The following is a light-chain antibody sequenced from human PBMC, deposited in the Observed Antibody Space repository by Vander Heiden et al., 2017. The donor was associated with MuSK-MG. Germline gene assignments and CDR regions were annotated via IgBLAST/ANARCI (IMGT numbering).Light chain of an antibody. J-gene: IGKJ1*01. CDR1: QSVSSN. V-gene: IGKV3-15*01. CDR2: GAS. Sequence: DTVLTQSPATLSVSPGERATLSCSASQSVSSNLAGYQQKPGQAPKLLIYGASTRATGITARFSGSGSGTEFTLTISSLQSEDFAGYYCQHRTFGQGTKVEIK. CDR3: QHRT.